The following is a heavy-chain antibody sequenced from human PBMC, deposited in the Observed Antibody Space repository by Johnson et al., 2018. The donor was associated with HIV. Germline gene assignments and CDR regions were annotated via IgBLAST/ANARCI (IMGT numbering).Heavy chain of an antibody. Sequence: QVKLVESGGGVVQSGGSLRLSCAASGFTFSNYGMHWVRQAPGKGLEWVAFIPYDGSNKYYADSVKGRFTISRDNSKNTLYLQMNSLRAEDTAVYYCAKGQIISSRLGAFDIWGQGTMVTVSS. V-gene: IGHV3-30*02. CDR3: AKGQIISSRLGAFDI. CDR2: IPYDGSNK. CDR1: GFTFSNYG. J-gene: IGHJ3*02. D-gene: IGHD6-6*01.